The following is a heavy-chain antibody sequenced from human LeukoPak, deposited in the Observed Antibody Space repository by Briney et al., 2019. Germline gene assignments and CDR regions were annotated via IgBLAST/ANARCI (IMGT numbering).Heavy chain of an antibody. J-gene: IGHJ4*02. D-gene: IGHD2-15*01. CDR2: ISGSGGII. CDR1: GFTFSTFA. CDR3: AARPGEVAVPFDY. Sequence: GGSLRLSCAASGFTFSTFAMTWVRQAPGKGLEWVSLISGSGGIIYYADSVNGRFTISRDNSKNTLYLQMHSLRAEDMAVYYCAARPGEVAVPFDYWGQGTLVTVSS. V-gene: IGHV3-23*01.